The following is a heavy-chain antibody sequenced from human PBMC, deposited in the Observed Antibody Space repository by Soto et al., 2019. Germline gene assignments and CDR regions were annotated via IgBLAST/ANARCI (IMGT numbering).Heavy chain of an antibody. Sequence: QVQLVQSGAEVKKPGSSVKVSCKASGGTFSSYAISWVRQAPGQGLDWMGGIIPIFGTANYAQKFQGRVRIPANDPTGQAYRGRGGWGLGTPACYYGGGAVAGINTCSDPWVQGTLSPSPQ. J-gene: IGHJ5*02. D-gene: IGHD6-19*01. CDR2: IIPIFGTA. CDR1: GGTFSSYA. CDR3: GGAVAGINTCSDP. V-gene: IGHV1-69*01.